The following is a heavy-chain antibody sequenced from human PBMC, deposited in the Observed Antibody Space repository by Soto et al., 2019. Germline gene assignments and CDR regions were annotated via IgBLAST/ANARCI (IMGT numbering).Heavy chain of an antibody. D-gene: IGHD6-6*01. V-gene: IGHV3-23*01. CDR1: GFTFGNYA. CDR3: AKEIKAVRRKFDY. Sequence: GGSLRLSCAASGFTFGNYAMSWVRQAPGKELEWVSAISGSASNNTYADSVKGRFTVSRDNSKNTLYLQMNSLRVEDTAIYYCAKEIKAVRRKFDYWGQGTLVTVSS. CDR2: ISGSASNN. J-gene: IGHJ4*02.